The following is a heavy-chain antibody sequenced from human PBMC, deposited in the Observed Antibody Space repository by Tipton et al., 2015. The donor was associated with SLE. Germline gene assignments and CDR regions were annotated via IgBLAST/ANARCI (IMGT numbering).Heavy chain of an antibody. J-gene: IGHJ4*02. Sequence: TLSLTCTVSGGSVSSSTHYWGWIRQPPGKGLEWIGSSYYSGRTYYNPSLKSRVTISVDMSKNQFSLKVSSVTAADTAVYYCARETPVYYYGSGSLHRGQGTLVTVSS. V-gene: IGHV4-39*07. CDR2: SYYSGRT. CDR3: ARETPVYYYGSGSLH. D-gene: IGHD3-10*01. CDR1: GGSVSSSTHY.